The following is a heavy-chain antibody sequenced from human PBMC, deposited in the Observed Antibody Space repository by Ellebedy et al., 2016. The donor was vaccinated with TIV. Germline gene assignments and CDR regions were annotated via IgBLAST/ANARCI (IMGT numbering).Heavy chain of an antibody. CDR2: IYGGGST. CDR3: ARGFSTYYYGSGRTDY. D-gene: IGHD3-10*01. Sequence: PGGSLRLSCAASGFTVSSNYMTWVRQAPGKGLEWVSVIYGGGSTYYADSVKGRFTISRDNSKNTLYLQMNSLRAEDTAVYYCARGFSTYYYGSGRTDYWGQGTLVTVSS. CDR1: GFTVSSNY. V-gene: IGHV3-66*01. J-gene: IGHJ4*02.